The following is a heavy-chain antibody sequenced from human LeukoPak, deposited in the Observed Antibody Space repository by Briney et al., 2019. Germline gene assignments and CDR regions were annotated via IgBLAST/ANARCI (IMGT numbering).Heavy chain of an antibody. V-gene: IGHV3-23*01. Sequence: GGSLRLSCAASGFTFMSYAMGWVRQAPGKGLEWVSAISAGGGRTYYADSVKGRFTISRDNSKNTLFLQMNNLRAEDTAVYYCVKGEQALPFDPWGQGTLVTVSS. D-gene: IGHD6-13*01. CDR2: ISAGGGRT. CDR3: VKGEQALPFDP. J-gene: IGHJ5*02. CDR1: GFTFMSYA.